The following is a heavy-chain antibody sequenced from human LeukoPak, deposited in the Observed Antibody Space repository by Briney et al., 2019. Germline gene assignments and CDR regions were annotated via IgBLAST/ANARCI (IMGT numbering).Heavy chain of an antibody. CDR3: ARAGQAYYFDY. V-gene: IGHV4-61*02. Sequence: SQTLSLTCTVSGGSIGSGSYYWSWLRQPAGTGLEWIGRIYTSGSTNYNPSLKSRVTISVDTSKNQFSLKLSSVTAADTAVYYCARAGQAYYFDYWGQGTLVTVSS. J-gene: IGHJ4*02. CDR1: GGSIGSGSYY. CDR2: IYTSGST. D-gene: IGHD3-10*01.